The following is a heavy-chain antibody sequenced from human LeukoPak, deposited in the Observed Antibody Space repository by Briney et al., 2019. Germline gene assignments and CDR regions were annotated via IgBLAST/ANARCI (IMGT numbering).Heavy chain of an antibody. V-gene: IGHV3-64*01. CDR1: GFTFSSYA. Sequence: GGSLRLSCAASGFTFSSYAMHWVRQAPGKGLEYVSAISSNGGSTHYANSVKGRFTISRDNSKNTLYLQMGSLRAEDTAVYYCARDPWVKGYYYGSGSPGPPNWFDPWGQGTLVTVSS. D-gene: IGHD3-10*01. J-gene: IGHJ5*02. CDR3: ARDPWVKGYYYGSGSPGPPNWFDP. CDR2: ISSNGGST.